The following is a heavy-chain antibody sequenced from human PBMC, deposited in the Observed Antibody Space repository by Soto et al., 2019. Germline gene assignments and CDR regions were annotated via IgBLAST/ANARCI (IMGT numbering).Heavy chain of an antibody. Sequence: EVQLVESGGGLVQPGGSLRLSCAASGFTFSSYWMSWVRQAPGKGLEWVANIKEDGSERFYVDSVKGRFTISRDNAKNSLYLQMNSLRAEDTAFYYCARANGADKEDYWGQGTLVTVSS. CDR2: IKEDGSER. D-gene: IGHD3-10*01. CDR1: GFTFSSYW. CDR3: ARANGADKEDY. V-gene: IGHV3-7*04. J-gene: IGHJ4*02.